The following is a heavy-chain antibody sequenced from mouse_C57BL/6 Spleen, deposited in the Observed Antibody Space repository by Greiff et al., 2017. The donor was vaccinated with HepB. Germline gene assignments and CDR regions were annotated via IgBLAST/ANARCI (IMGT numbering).Heavy chain of an antibody. Sequence: VQLKQSGPELVKPGDSVKISCKASGYSFTGYFMNWVMQSHGKSLEWIGRINPYNGDTFYNQKFKGKATLTVDKSSSTAHMELRSLTSEDSAVYYCARGYYDYGGGTWFAYWGQGTLVTVSA. CDR1: GYSFTGYF. J-gene: IGHJ3*01. V-gene: IGHV1-20*01. CDR3: ARGYYDYGGGTWFAY. D-gene: IGHD2-4*01. CDR2: INPYNGDT.